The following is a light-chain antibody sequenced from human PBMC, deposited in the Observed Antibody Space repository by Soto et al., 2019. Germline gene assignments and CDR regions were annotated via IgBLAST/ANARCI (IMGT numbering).Light chain of an antibody. Sequence: QSVLTQPPSVSAAPGQKVTISCSGSSSNIGNNYVSWYQQLPGTAPKFLIYDNNKRPSGIPDRFSGSKSGTSATLGITGLQTGDEADYYCGTWGSSLSAVVFGGGTKLTVL. CDR1: SSNIGNNY. V-gene: IGLV1-51*01. CDR2: DNN. CDR3: GTWGSSLSAVV. J-gene: IGLJ2*01.